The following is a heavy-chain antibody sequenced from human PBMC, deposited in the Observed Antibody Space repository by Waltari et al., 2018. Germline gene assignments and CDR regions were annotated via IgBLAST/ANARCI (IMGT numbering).Heavy chain of an antibody. CDR1: GFTFSSYG. CDR2: IRYDGSNK. D-gene: IGHD5-12*01. Sequence: QVQLVESGGGVVQPGGSLRLSCAASGFTFSSYGMHWVRQAPGKGLEWVAFIRYDGSNKYYADSVKGRFTISRDNSKNTLYLQMNSLRAEDTAVYYCAKSVPGAVATGNWYFDLWGRGTLVTVSS. CDR3: AKSVPGAVATGNWYFDL. V-gene: IGHV3-30*02. J-gene: IGHJ2*01.